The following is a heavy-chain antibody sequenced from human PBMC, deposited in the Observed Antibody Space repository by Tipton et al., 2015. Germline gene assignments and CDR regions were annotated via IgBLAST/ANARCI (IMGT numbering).Heavy chain of an antibody. CDR3: ARDSSDIVTETRELDH. CDR2: LYSNGNT. Sequence: SLRLSCTASGFSVSTNYMTWVRQAPGKGLEWLSILYSNGNTFSADSVKGRFTVSRDNARNTLNLQMNSLRAEDTAVYYCARDSSDIVTETRELDHWGQGTLVTVSS. D-gene: IGHD2-21*01. V-gene: IGHV3-53*01. J-gene: IGHJ4*02. CDR1: GFSVSTNY.